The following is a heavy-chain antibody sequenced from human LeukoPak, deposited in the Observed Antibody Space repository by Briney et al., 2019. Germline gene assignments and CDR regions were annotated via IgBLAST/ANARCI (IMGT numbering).Heavy chain of an antibody. CDR3: ARQGSSSHWYFGL. Sequence: SETLSLTCTVSGGSISSYYWGWIRQPPGKGLEWIGRINYSGNSNYNPPLKSRVTISIDTSKNQFSLRLSSVTAADTAVYYYARQGSSSHWYFGLWCRGTLVTVSS. CDR2: INYSGNS. J-gene: IGHJ2*01. V-gene: IGHV4-59*08. D-gene: IGHD6-13*01. CDR1: GGSISSYY.